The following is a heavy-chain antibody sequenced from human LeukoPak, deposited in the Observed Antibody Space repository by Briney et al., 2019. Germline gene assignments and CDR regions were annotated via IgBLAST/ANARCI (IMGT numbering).Heavy chain of an antibody. J-gene: IGHJ4*02. CDR3: ARGSKPGDCHDY. V-gene: IGHV4-4*07. CDR1: GGSISGYY. D-gene: IGHD2-21*02. CDR2: IYTSGST. Sequence: SETLSLTCTVSGGSISGYYWSWIRQPAGTGLEWIGHIYTSGSTNYNPSLKSRVTMSVDTSKNQFSLKLSSVTAADTAVYYCARGSKPGDCHDYWGQGTLVTVSS.